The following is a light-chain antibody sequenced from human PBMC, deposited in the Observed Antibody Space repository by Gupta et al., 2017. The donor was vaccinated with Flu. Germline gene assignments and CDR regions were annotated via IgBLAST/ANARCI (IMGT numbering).Light chain of an antibody. J-gene: IGLJ1*01. CDR1: SSNIGSNI. CDR3: AAWDDSLNGHYV. Sequence: QPPPSLCRLLQRVTISSSRISSNIGSNIVNWYQQVPGMAPKLLIYGNNQRPSGVPDRFSGSKSGTSASLAINGLQSEDEADYYCAAWDDSLNGHYVFGTGTKVTVL. CDR2: GNN. V-gene: IGLV1-44*01.